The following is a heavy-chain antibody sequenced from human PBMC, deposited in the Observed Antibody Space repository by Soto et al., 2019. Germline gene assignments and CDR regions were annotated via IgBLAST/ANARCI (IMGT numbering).Heavy chain of an antibody. CDR3: ARGPSYSDSYFDH. D-gene: IGHD4-17*01. CDR2: ISYDGSNK. Sequence: GGSLRLSCAASGFTFSNYGMHWVRQAPGKGLEWVAVISYDGSNKYYADSVEGRFTISRDNSKNTVYLQMNSLRLEDTAVYYCARGPSYSDSYFDHWGQGTLVTVSS. V-gene: IGHV3-30*03. J-gene: IGHJ4*02. CDR1: GFTFSNYG.